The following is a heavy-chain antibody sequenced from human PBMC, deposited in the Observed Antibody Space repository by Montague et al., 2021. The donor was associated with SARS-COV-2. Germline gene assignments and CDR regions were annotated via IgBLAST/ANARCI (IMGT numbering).Heavy chain of an antibody. V-gene: IGHV4-39*01. D-gene: IGHD1-1*01. CDR1: GGSITVSRYD. CDR2: VHYTGTT. Sequence: SETLSLTCTVSGGSITVSRYDWGWIRQPPGKGLEWNGSVHYTGTTSYNESLKGRLTISVDTSENQFSLRMTSVTASDTAVYYCARHRANAGSFDIWGHGTLVTVSS. J-gene: IGHJ3*02. CDR3: ARHRANAGSFDI.